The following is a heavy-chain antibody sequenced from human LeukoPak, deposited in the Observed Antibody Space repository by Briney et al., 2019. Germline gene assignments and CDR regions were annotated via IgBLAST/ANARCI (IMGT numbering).Heavy chain of an antibody. D-gene: IGHD5-24*01. Sequence: SETLSLTCTISGGSISNYYWSWIRQPPGKGLEWIGYIHYSGRTKYDPSLESRVTISVDTSKNQFSLKVSSVTAPDTAIYYCARHQDGYGDYFDFWGQGILVTVSS. CDR3: ARHQDGYGDYFDF. CDR1: GGSISNYY. CDR2: IHYSGRT. J-gene: IGHJ4*02. V-gene: IGHV4-59*08.